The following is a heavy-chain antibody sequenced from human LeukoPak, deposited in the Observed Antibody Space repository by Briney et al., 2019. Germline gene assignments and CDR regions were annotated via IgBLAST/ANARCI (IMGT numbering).Heavy chain of an antibody. J-gene: IGHJ4*02. Sequence: PGGSLRLSCAASGFTFRSYAMHWVRQAPGKGLEWVAVISDDGSRQHYADFLEGRFTISRDNSKNTVSLQMSSLPSEDTAVYFCVREQPGDGWSGFDYWGQGTLVTVSS. CDR3: VREQPGDGWSGFDY. V-gene: IGHV3-30*15. D-gene: IGHD6-19*01. CDR2: ISDDGSRQ. CDR1: GFTFRSYA.